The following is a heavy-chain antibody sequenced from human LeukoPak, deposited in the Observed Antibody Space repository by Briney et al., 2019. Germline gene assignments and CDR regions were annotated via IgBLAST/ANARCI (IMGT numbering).Heavy chain of an antibody. CDR1: GGSISSHY. Sequence: SETLSLTCTVSGGSISSHYWGWIRQPPGKGLEWIGYIYYSGSTRYNPSLKSRVTISVDTSKNQFSLKVSSVTAADTAVYYCAGLYDSSGYTNWLDPWGQGTLVTVSS. J-gene: IGHJ5*02. CDR2: IYYSGST. D-gene: IGHD3-22*01. V-gene: IGHV4-59*11. CDR3: AGLYDSSGYTNWLDP.